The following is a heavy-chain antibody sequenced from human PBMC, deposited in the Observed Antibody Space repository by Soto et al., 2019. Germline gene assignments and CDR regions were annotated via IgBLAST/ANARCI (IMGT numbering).Heavy chain of an antibody. CDR3: ASSYSNYALIDYYYYGMDV. CDR1: GYTLTKLP. V-gene: IGHV1-24*01. Sequence: ASVKVSCKVSGYTLTKLPIYWVRQAPGKGLEWMGGFDPEDDETVYAQKFQGRVIMTADTSTDTAYMELSSLRSEDTAVYYCASSYSNYALIDYYYYGMDVWGQGTTVTVSS. D-gene: IGHD4-4*01. J-gene: IGHJ6*02. CDR2: FDPEDDET.